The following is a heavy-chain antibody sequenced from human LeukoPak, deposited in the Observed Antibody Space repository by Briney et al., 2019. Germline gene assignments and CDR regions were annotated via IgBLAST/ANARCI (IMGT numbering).Heavy chain of an antibody. J-gene: IGHJ1*01. CDR3: ARVSGSLPEYFQH. V-gene: IGHV1-2*02. D-gene: IGHD1-26*01. Sequence: GASVRVSCKASGYTFTGYYMHWVRQAPGQGLEWMGWINPNSGGTNYAQKFQGRVTMTRDTSISTAYMELSRLRSDDTAVYYCARVSGSLPEYFQHWGQGTLVTVSS. CDR2: INPNSGGT. CDR1: GYTFTGYY.